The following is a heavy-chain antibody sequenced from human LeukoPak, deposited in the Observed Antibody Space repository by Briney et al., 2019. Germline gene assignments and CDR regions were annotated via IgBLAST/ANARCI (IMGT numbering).Heavy chain of an antibody. CDR3: ARDSPAIAVALDY. Sequence: PGGSLRLSCAASGFTFSNYEMNWVRQAPGKGLEWVSYISSSGSTIYYADSVKGRFTISRDNAKNSLYLQMNSLRAEDTAVYYCARDSPAIAVALDYWGLGTLVTVSS. D-gene: IGHD6-19*01. J-gene: IGHJ4*02. V-gene: IGHV3-48*03. CDR2: ISSSGSTI. CDR1: GFTFSNYE.